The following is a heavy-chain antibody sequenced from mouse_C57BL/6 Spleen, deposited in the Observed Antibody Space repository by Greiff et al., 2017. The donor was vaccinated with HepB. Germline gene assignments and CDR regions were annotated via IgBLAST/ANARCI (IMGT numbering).Heavy chain of an antibody. Sequence: QVQLQQSGPGLVQPSQSLSITCTVSGFSLTSYGVHWVRQSPGKGLEWLGVIWSGGSTDYNAAFISRLSISKDNSKSQVFFKMNSLQADDTAIYYCARMGLVYYFDYWGQSTTLTVSS. V-gene: IGHV2-2*01. J-gene: IGHJ2*01. CDR1: GFSLTSYG. CDR3: ARMGLVYYFDY. CDR2: IWSGGST. D-gene: IGHD3-3*01.